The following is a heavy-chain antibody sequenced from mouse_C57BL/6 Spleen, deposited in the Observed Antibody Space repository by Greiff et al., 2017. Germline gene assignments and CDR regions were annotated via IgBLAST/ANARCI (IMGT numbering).Heavy chain of an antibody. Sequence: QVQLQQPGAELVKPGASVKMSCKASGYTFTSYWITWVKQRPGQGLEWIGDIYPGSGSTNYNEKFKSKATLTVDTSSSTAYMQLSSLTSEDSAVXYGTRRDYGSSYFYAMDYWGQGTSVTVSS. V-gene: IGHV1-55*01. CDR3: TRRDYGSSYFYAMDY. CDR2: IYPGSGST. CDR1: GYTFTSYW. D-gene: IGHD1-1*01. J-gene: IGHJ4*01.